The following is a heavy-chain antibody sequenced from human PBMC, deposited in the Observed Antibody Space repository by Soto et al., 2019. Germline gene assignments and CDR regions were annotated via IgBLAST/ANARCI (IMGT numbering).Heavy chain of an antibody. Sequence: QVQLVQSGAEVKKPGSSVKVSCKASGGTFSSYAISWVRQAPGQGLEWMGGIIPIFGTANYAQKFQGRVTITADESTSTAYMELSSLSSEDTAVYYCASESPSYDFLTGAFDYWGQGTLVTVSS. D-gene: IGHD3-9*01. V-gene: IGHV1-69*12. CDR2: IIPIFGTA. CDR1: GGTFSSYA. CDR3: ASESPSYDFLTGAFDY. J-gene: IGHJ4*02.